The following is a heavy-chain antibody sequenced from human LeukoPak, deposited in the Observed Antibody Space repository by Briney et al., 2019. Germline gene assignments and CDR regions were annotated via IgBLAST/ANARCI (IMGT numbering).Heavy chain of an antibody. Sequence: SVKVSCKASGGTFSSYAISWVRQAPGQGLEWMGGIIPIFGTANYAQKFQGRVTITADESTSTAYMELSSLRSEDTAVHYCARDPPPYSSSWYWFDPWGQGTLVTVSS. CDR2: IIPIFGTA. V-gene: IGHV1-69*13. CDR3: ARDPPPYSSSWYWFDP. CDR1: GGTFSSYA. J-gene: IGHJ5*02. D-gene: IGHD6-13*01.